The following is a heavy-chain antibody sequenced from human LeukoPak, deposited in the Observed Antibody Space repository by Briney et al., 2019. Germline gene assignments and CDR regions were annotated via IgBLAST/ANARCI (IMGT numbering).Heavy chain of an antibody. CDR1: GGSFSGYY. CDR3: ARCMTYYDFWSGYYPYYYYMDV. J-gene: IGHJ6*03. D-gene: IGHD3-3*01. V-gene: IGHV4-34*01. Sequence: SETLSLTCAVYGGSFSGYYWSWIRQPPGKGLEWIGEINHSGSTNYNPSLKSRVTISVDTSKNQFSLKLSSVTAADTAVYYCARCMTYYDFWSGYYPYYYYMDVWGKGTTVTVSS. CDR2: INHSGST.